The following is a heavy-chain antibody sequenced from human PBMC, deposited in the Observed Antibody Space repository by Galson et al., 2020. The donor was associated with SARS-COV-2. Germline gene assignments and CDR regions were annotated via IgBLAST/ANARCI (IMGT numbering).Heavy chain of an antibody. CDR3: ARGGAIYYYYYYMDV. J-gene: IGHJ6*03. CDR2: INHSGST. V-gene: IGHV4-34*01. Sequence: SETLSLTCAVYGGSFSGYYWSWISQPPGKGLEWIGEINHSGSTHYNPSLKSRVTISVDTSKNQFSLKLSSVTAADTAVYYCARGGAIYYYYYYMDVWGKGTTVTVAS. D-gene: IGHD3-10*01. CDR1: GGSFSGYY.